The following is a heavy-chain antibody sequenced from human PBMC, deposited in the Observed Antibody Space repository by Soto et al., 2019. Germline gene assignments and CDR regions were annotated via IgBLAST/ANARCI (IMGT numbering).Heavy chain of an antibody. V-gene: IGHV4-39*01. CDR1: GGSISSSSYY. D-gene: IGHD4-4*01. J-gene: IGHJ6*02. CDR2: LYYSGRT. CDR3: ATNYAYYYYYGMDV. Sequence: SWETLSLTFTVSGGSISSSSYYWGWIRQPPGKGLEWIGSLYYSGRTYYNPSLKSRATISVDTSKNQVSLKLRSVTAADTAVYYCATNYAYYYYYGMDVWGQGTTVTVSS.